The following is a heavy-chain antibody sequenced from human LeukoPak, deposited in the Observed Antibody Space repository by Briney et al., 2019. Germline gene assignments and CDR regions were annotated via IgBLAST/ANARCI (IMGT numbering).Heavy chain of an antibody. Sequence: PGGSLRLSCAASGLTVSSNYMSWVRQAPGKGLEWVSDIYTGGNTYYADSVKGRFTISRDNSKNTLYLQMNSLRAEDTAVYYCARGDTYYYDSSGYYYGLIDYWGQGTLVTVSS. CDR1: GLTVSSNY. V-gene: IGHV3-53*01. CDR3: ARGDTYYYDSSGYYYGLIDY. D-gene: IGHD3-22*01. CDR2: IYTGGNT. J-gene: IGHJ4*02.